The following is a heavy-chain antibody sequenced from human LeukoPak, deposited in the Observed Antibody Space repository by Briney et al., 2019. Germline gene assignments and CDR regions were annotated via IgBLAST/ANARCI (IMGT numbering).Heavy chain of an antibody. Sequence: SETLSLTCAVYGGSFSGYYWSWLRQPPGKGLEWIGEINHSGSTNYNPSLKSRVTISVDTSKNQFSLKLSSVTAADTAVYYCARGRPDYYDSSGYYIPRGHYYYYYMDVWGKGTTVTVSS. CDR3: ARGRPDYYDSSGYYIPRGHYYYYYMDV. V-gene: IGHV4-34*01. D-gene: IGHD3-22*01. J-gene: IGHJ6*03. CDR1: GGSFSGYY. CDR2: INHSGST.